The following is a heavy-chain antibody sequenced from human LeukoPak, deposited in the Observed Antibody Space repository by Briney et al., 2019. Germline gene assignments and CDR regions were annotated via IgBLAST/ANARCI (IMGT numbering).Heavy chain of an antibody. CDR1: GGSDSSYY. Sequence: PSETLSLTCTVSGGSDSSYYWNWIRQPAGKGLEWIGHIHTSGSTNYNPSLKSRVTMSVDTSKSQLSLRLTSVTAADTAMYYCARWGPGWGYFDLWGRGTLVTVSS. J-gene: IGHJ2*01. V-gene: IGHV4-4*07. CDR3: ARWGPGWGYFDL. CDR2: IHTSGST. D-gene: IGHD6-19*01.